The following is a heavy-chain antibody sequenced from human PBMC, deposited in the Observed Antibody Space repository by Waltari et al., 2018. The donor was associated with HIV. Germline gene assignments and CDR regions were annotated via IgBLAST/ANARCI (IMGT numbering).Heavy chain of an antibody. V-gene: IGHV4-39*02. CDR2: ISSGGNI. J-gene: IGHJ6*02. CDR3: ARQLRIIQTSSYRMDV. Sequence: HLQLQESGPSLLKPSETLSLSCSVSGSPVENRDAPWGWFRQPPGKSLEWIVSISSGGNIYHNQTLKSRISISLDTSRNHISLKMTSATASDSAVYYCARQLRIIQTSSYRMDVWGPGTLVTV. CDR1: GSPVENRDAP. D-gene: IGHD3-16*02.